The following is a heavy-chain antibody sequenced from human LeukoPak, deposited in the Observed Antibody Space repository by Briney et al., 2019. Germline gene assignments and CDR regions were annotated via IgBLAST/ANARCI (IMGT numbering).Heavy chain of an antibody. Sequence: SQTLSLTCAISGDSVSSNSAAWNWIRQSLSRGLEWLGRTYYRSKWYNDYAVSVKSRITINPDTSKNQFSLQLNSVTPEDTAVYYCARAVHYDSSGYYFFDYWGQGTLVTVSS. CDR1: GDSVSSNSAA. D-gene: IGHD3-22*01. V-gene: IGHV6-1*01. J-gene: IGHJ4*02. CDR2: TYYRSKWYN. CDR3: ARAVHYDSSGYYFFDY.